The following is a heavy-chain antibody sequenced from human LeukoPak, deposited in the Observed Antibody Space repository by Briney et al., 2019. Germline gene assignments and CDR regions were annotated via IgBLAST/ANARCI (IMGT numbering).Heavy chain of an antibody. CDR1: GGSISTYY. J-gene: IGHJ5*02. Sequence: PSETLSLTCTVSGGSISTYYWSWIRQPPGKGLEWIGYIYYSGNSNYNPSLKSRVTISVDTSKNQFSLKLSSVTAAQTAVYYCAGLGASGNGYLSWFDPWGQGTLVTVSS. CDR2: IYYSGNS. CDR3: AGLGASGNGYLSWFDP. V-gene: IGHV4-59*01. D-gene: IGHD3-22*01.